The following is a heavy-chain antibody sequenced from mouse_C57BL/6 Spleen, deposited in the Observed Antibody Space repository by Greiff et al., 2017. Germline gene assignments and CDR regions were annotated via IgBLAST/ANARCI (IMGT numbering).Heavy chain of an antibody. V-gene: IGHV1-64*01. CDR2: IHPNSGST. Sequence: VQLQQPGAELVKPGASVKLSCKASGYTFTSYWMHWVKQRPGQGLEWIGMIHPNSGSTNYHEKFKSKATLTVDKSYSTAYMQLSSLTSEDASFYYFARELWSDDWGQGTTLTVSS. CDR1: GYTFTSYW. J-gene: IGHJ2*01. D-gene: IGHD1-1*02. CDR3: ARELWSDD.